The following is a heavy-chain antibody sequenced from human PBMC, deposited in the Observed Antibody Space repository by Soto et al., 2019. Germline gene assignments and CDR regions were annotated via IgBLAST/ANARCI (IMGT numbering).Heavy chain of an antibody. CDR2: IYSGGST. CDR1: GFTVSSNY. CDR3: ARDQGDYVWGSYRYPSEDYGMDV. D-gene: IGHD3-16*02. J-gene: IGHJ6*02. Sequence: GGSLRLSCAASGFTVSSNYMSWVRQAPGKGLEWVSVIYSGGSTYYADSVKGRFTNSRDNSKNTLYLQMNSLRAEDTAVYYCARDQGDYVWGSYRYPSEDYGMDVWGQGTTVTVSS. V-gene: IGHV3-53*01.